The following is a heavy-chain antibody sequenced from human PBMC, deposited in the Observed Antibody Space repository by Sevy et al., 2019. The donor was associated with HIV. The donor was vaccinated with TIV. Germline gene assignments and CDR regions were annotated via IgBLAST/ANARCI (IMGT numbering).Heavy chain of an antibody. V-gene: IGHV3-11*01. J-gene: IGHJ4*02. CDR1: GFTFSDYY. Sequence: GGSLRLSCAASGFTFSDYYMSWIRQAPGKGLEWVSYISSSGSTIYYADSVKGRFTISRDNAKNSLHLQMNSLRAEDTAVYYCARAVDTAMGGYYFDYWGQGTLVTVSS. CDR2: ISSSGSTI. D-gene: IGHD5-18*01. CDR3: ARAVDTAMGGYYFDY.